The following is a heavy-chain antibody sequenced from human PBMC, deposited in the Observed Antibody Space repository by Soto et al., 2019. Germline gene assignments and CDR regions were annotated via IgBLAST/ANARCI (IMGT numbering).Heavy chain of an antibody. CDR3: ARRARPDFYYMDV. V-gene: IGHV3-64*01. CDR2: ISSNGVGT. CDR1: GVAFISSA. D-gene: IGHD6-6*01. J-gene: IGHJ6*03. Sequence: PGGSLRLSGAAAGVAFISSAMSWVRQAPGKGLEYVSGISSNGVGTYYANSVQGRFTISRDNSKNTVYLQMGSLRPEDMAVYYCARRARPDFYYMDVWGKGTTVTVSS.